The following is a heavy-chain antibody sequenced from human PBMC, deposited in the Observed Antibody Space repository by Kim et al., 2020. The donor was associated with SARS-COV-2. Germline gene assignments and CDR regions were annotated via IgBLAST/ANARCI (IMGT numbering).Heavy chain of an antibody. CDR1: GASFSSGSYY. Sequence: SETLSLTCTVYGASFSSGSYYWGWIRQATGKGLEWIGSQSYSGSVDYNPTLQNRVPLFVDTSKSQFSMKRSSVAAADTDVYYCARFLYYVRSWTSYPAIYHWGQGALGSVS. J-gene: IGHJ5*02. D-gene: IGHD3-10*01. CDR2: QSYSGSV. V-gene: IGHV4-39*01. CDR3: ARFLYYVRSWTSYPAIYH.